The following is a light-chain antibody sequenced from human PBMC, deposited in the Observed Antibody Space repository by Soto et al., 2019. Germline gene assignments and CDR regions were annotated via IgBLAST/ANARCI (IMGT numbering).Light chain of an antibody. CDR3: QQYNSYPLT. J-gene: IGKJ4*01. V-gene: IGKV1-5*01. Sequence: DIQMTQSPSTLSASVGDRVTNTCRASQSISSWLAWYQQKPGKAPKLLIYDASSLESGVPSRFSGSGSGTEFTLTISSPQPDDFATYYCQQYNSYPLTFGGGTKVDIK. CDR2: DAS. CDR1: QSISSW.